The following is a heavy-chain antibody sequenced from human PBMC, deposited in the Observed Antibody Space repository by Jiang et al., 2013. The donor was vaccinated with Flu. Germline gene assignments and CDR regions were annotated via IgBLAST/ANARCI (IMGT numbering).Heavy chain of an antibody. CDR3: AHRRFTMVRV. J-gene: IGHJ4*02. D-gene: IGHD3-10*01. V-gene: IGHV2-5*02. CDR1: GFSLTADKVG. Sequence: KPTQTLTLTCTFSGFSLTADKVGVGWIRQPPGKALEWLAAIYWDDEKRYSPSLKSRLTITKDTSKNQVVLTMTNMDPVDTATYYCAHRRFTMVRVWGQGTLVTVSS. CDR2: IYWDDEK.